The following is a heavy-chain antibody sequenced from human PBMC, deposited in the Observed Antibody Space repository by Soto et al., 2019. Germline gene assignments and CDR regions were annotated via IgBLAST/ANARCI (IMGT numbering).Heavy chain of an antibody. J-gene: IGHJ6*02. D-gene: IGHD5-12*01. CDR1: GYIFVNYG. CDR3: ARADSGYAHGYYYYGMDV. V-gene: IGHV1-18*01. CDR2: ISPYSGNT. Sequence: GASVKVSCKASGYIFVNYGIAWVRQAPGQGLERMGWISPYSGNTNYAQKLQGRVTMTTDTSTSTAYMELRSLRSDDTAVYYCARADSGYAHGYYYYGMDVWGQGTTVTVSS.